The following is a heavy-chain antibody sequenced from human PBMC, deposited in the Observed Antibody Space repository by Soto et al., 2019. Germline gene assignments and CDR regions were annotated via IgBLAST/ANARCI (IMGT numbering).Heavy chain of an antibody. Sequence: QVQLVQSGAEVKKPGSSVKVSCKASGGTFSSYAITWVRQAPGQGLEWMGGIIPIFGTANYAQKFQGRVTITTDESTRXPVKELRSLRTEDKAVDYCAGDRGPTSSCYPYWFDPWGQGTLVTVSS. CDR2: IIPIFGTA. CDR3: AGDRGPTSSCYPYWFDP. J-gene: IGHJ5*02. D-gene: IGHD3-22*01. CDR1: GGTFSSYA. V-gene: IGHV1-69*05.